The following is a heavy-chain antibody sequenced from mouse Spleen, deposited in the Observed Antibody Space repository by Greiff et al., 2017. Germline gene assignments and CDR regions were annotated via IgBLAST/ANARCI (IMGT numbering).Heavy chain of an antibody. J-gene: IGHJ1*01. V-gene: IGHV1-26*01. D-gene: IGHD2-1*01. CDR2: INPNNGGT. Sequence: EVQLQQSGPELVKPGASVKISCKASGYTFTDYYMNWVKQSHGKSLEWIGDINPNNGGTSYNQKFKGKATLTVDKSSSTAYMELRSLTSEDSAVYYCARSGGNRPYWYFDVWGAGTTVTVSS. CDR1: GYTFTDYY. CDR3: ARSGGNRPYWYFDV.